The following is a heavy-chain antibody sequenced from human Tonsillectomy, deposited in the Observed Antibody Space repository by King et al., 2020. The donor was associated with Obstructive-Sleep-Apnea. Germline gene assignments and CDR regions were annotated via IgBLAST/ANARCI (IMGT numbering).Heavy chain of an antibody. J-gene: IGHJ6*02. D-gene: IGHD3-3*01. Sequence: VQLVESGAEVKKPGASVKVSCKASGYTFTSYYMHWVRQAPGQGLEWMGIVNPSGGSTNYAQKFQGRVTMTRDTSTRTVYMELSSLRSEDTAVYYCARPFFGVIINYGMDVWGQGTTVTVSS. CDR1: GYTFTSYY. CDR2: VNPSGGST. V-gene: IGHV1-46*01. CDR3: ARPFFGVIINYGMDV.